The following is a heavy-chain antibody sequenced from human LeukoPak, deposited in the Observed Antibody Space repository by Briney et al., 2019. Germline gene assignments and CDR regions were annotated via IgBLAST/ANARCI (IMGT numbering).Heavy chain of an antibody. CDR1: GFTFSDHY. CDR3: ARGFNSFDM. V-gene: IGHV3-72*01. J-gene: IGHJ3*02. Sequence: GGSLRLSCAASGFTFSDHYMDWVRQTPAKGLEWVARSRSKAKSYTTEYAASVKGRFTISRNDSKNSLYLQTNSLKTEDTAVYYCARGFNSFDMWGQGTMVAVSS. CDR2: SRSKAKSYTT. D-gene: IGHD2-21*01.